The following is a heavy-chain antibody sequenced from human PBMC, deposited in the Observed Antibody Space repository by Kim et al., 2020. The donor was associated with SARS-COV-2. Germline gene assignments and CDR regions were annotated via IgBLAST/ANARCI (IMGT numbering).Heavy chain of an antibody. Sequence: TKYAQKFRGRVTIARNTTASTAYMELSSLRSEDTAVYYCARGSGWAFDYWGQGTLVTVAS. D-gene: IGHD6-19*01. J-gene: IGHJ4*02. CDR2: T. V-gene: IGHV1-3*01. CDR3: ARGSGWAFDY.